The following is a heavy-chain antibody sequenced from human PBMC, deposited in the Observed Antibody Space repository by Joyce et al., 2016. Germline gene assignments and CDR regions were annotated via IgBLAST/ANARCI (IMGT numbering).Heavy chain of an antibody. CDR2: TCNRSKWNN. Sequence: QVQLQQSGPGLVKPSQTLSLICAFSGDTVSINNTTWNWIRQSPSRGLEWLARTCNRSKWNNDYAVSVKSRVIINLDTSKKQFSLQLNSVTPEDTAVYYCTRDFDYWGQGTLVTVSS. J-gene: IGHJ4*02. V-gene: IGHV6-1*01. CDR1: GDTVSINNTT. CDR3: TRDFDY.